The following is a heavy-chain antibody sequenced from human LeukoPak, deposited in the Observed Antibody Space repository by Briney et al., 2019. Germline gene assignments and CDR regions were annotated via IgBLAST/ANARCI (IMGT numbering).Heavy chain of an antibody. CDR2: ISVYNGNI. D-gene: IGHD6-19*01. J-gene: IGHJ4*02. V-gene: IGHV1-18*01. CDR3: ARDAPSVAVAGGPDY. CDR1: GYTFTSYG. Sequence: GASVKVSCKASGYTFTSYGISWVRQAPGQGLEWMGWISVYNGNIHYAQKLQGRVTMTTDTFTSTAYMELMSLTSDDTAIYYCARDAPSVAVAGGPDYWGQGTLVSVSS.